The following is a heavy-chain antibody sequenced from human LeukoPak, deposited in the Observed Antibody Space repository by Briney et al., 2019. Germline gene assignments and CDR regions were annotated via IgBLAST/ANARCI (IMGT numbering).Heavy chain of an antibody. D-gene: IGHD3-16*01. CDR3: ARDLGASGGWFDP. V-gene: IGHV3-66*01. CDR1: GFTFSNTW. Sequence: PGGSLRLSCAASGFTFSNTWMSWVRQAPGKGLEWVSVIYSGGSTYYADSVKGRFTISRDNSKNTLYLHMNSLRAEDTAVYYCARDLGASGGWFDPWGQGTLVTVSS. J-gene: IGHJ5*02. CDR2: IYSGGST.